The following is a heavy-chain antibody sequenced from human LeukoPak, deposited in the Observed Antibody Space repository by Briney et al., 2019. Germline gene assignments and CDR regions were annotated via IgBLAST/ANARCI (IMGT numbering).Heavy chain of an antibody. J-gene: IGHJ6*03. D-gene: IGHD3-10*01. Sequence: GAAVQVSLKSSLGTYNNYAITRVRQAPGQGGEWVGGILPVFGTSNYLQRFQGRVTIAADESTGTTYMELSSLRSEDTAVYYCARDHRGFCYGSGNYYYLDVWGKGTPVTVSS. CDR2: ILPVFGTS. V-gene: IGHV1-69*13. CDR1: LGTYNNYA. CDR3: ARDHRGFCYGSGNYYYLDV.